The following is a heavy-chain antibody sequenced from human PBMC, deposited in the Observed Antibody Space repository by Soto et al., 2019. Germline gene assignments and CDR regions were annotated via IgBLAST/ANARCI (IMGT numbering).Heavy chain of an antibody. D-gene: IGHD4-4*01. J-gene: IGHJ6*02. CDR1: GGTFSSYA. V-gene: IGHV1-69*18. Sequence: QVQLVQSGAEVKKPGASVTVSCKASGGTFSSYAISWVRQAPGQGLEWMGRIIPFIGTANYAQKFQGRVTTTADESTSTAYMDLTSLRSEDTAVYYCARVVMTTVTASYYYGMDVWGQGTTVTVSS. CDR3: ARVVMTTVTASYYYGMDV. CDR2: IIPFIGTA.